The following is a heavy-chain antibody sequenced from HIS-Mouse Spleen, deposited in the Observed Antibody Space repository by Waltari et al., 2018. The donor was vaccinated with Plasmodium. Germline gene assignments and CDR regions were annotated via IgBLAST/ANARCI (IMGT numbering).Heavy chain of an antibody. J-gene: IGHJ4*02. D-gene: IGHD5-18*01. CDR1: GGSISRYS. CDR2: IYTSGTT. CDR3: ARGDGTAMAFDY. Sequence: QVQLQESGPGLVKPSETLSLTCTVSGGSISRYSWSWTRQPAGKGLEWIGRIYTSGTTNYNPSLKSRVTMSVDTSKNQFSLKLSSVTAADTAVYYCARGDGTAMAFDYWGQGTLVTVSS. V-gene: IGHV4-4*07.